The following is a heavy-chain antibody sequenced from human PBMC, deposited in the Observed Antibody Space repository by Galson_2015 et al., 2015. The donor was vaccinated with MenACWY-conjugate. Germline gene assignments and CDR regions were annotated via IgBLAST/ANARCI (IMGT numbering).Heavy chain of an antibody. D-gene: IGHD5-12*01. V-gene: IGHV3-30*02. Sequence: SLRLSCAASGFTFSSYGMHWVRQAPGKGLEWVAFIRYDGSNKYYADSVKGRFTISRDNSENTLYLQMNSLRAEDTAVYYCAKDRQDIVATIGDYWGQGTLATVSS. CDR1: GFTFSSYG. CDR3: AKDRQDIVATIGDY. CDR2: IRYDGSNK. J-gene: IGHJ4*02.